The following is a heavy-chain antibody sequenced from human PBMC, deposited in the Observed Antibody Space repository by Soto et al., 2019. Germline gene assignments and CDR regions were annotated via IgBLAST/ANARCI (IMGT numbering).Heavy chain of an antibody. CDR3: ARVWELFPQPLDF. D-gene: IGHD1-26*01. V-gene: IGHV3-23*01. CDR2: ISGSGSCT. CDR1: GFTFSSYA. Sequence: HPGGSLRLSCAASGFTFSSYAMSWVRQAPGKGLEWVSAISGSGSCTYYADSVKGRFTISRDNAKNTLYLQMNSLRAEDTAVYYCARVWELFPQPLDFWGQGTTVTVSS. J-gene: IGHJ6*02.